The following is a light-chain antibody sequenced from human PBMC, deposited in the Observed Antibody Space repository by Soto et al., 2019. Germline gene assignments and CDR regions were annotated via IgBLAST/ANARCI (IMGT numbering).Light chain of an antibody. Sequence: EIVWTQSPGTLSLSPGEGATVSCRVSQSINSKSLVWYQRKFGQAPRLLIYNTSTMATGIPDRFSGSGSGTDFTLSISELERDDFAVNYGVPSGVSFIFGPGTKVHFK. CDR1: QSINSKS. J-gene: IGKJ3*01. CDR2: NTS. CDR3: VPSGVSFI. V-gene: IGKV3-20*01.